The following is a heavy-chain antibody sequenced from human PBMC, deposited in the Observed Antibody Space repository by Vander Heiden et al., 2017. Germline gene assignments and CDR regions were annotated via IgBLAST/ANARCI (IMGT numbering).Heavy chain of an antibody. CDR3: ARHGVVVDCSGSSCYMAY. Sequence: QIQLQESGPGLVKPSETLSLTCTVSGDSSSSSIYYWGWVRQPPGKGLEWIGSINYSGSTYYNKSLNRRDAISVDTSKNQFSWQLSSVTAAETAVYFCARHGVVVDCSGSSCYMAYWGQGTMVTVSS. CDR1: GDSSSSSIYY. J-gene: IGHJ4*02. CDR2: INYSGST. V-gene: IGHV4-39*01. D-gene: IGHD2-15*01.